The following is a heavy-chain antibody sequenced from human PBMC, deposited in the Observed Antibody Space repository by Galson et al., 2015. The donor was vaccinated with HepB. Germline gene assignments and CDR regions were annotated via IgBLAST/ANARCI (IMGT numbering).Heavy chain of an antibody. CDR1: GFTFSSYS. J-gene: IGHJ5*02. Sequence: SLRLSCAASGFTFSSYSMNWVRQAPGKGLEWVSSISSSSSYIYYADSVKGRFTISRDNAKNSLYLQMNSLRAEDTAVYYCARGGGIAVSNWFDPWGQGTLVTVSS. CDR2: ISSSSSYI. CDR3: ARGGGIAVSNWFDP. V-gene: IGHV3-21*01. D-gene: IGHD6-19*01.